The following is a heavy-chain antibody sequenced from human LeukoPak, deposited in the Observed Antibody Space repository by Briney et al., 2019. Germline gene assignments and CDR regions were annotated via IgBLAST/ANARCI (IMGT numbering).Heavy chain of an antibody. Sequence: ASVKVSCKASGYTFTGYYMHWVRQAPGQGLEWMGWINPNSGGTNYAQKFQGRVTMTRDTSISTAYMELSRLRSDDTAVYYCARVGLRIAAAGPMGYWGQGTLVTVSS. CDR1: GYTFTGYY. D-gene: IGHD6-13*01. CDR3: ARVGLRIAAAGPMGY. CDR2: INPNSGGT. V-gene: IGHV1-2*02. J-gene: IGHJ4*02.